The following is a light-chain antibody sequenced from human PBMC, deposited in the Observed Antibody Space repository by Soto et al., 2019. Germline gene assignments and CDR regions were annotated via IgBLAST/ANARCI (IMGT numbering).Light chain of an antibody. CDR3: QQRSNWWT. Sequence: EIVLTQSPATLSLSPGERATLSCRASQSVSNSLAWYQQKPGQAPRLLIHDATKRAAGIPARFSGSGSGTDFTLTISSLQPEDFAVYYCQQRSNWWTFGQGTKVEVK. CDR1: QSVSNS. CDR2: DAT. V-gene: IGKV3-11*01. J-gene: IGKJ1*01.